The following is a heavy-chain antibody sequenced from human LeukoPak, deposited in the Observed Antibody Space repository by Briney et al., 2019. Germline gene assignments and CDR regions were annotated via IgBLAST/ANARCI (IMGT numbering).Heavy chain of an antibody. CDR3: ARDGEYGTGSYYRGCFDY. CDR1: GYTFTGYY. D-gene: IGHD3-10*01. Sequence: ASVKVSCKASGYTFTGYYMHWVRQAPGQGLEYMGWINPNSGGTKSAQKFQGRVTMTRDTSISTGYMELSGLASDDTAVYYCARDGEYGTGSYYRGCFDYWGQGILVTVSS. V-gene: IGHV1-2*02. J-gene: IGHJ4*02. CDR2: INPNSGGT.